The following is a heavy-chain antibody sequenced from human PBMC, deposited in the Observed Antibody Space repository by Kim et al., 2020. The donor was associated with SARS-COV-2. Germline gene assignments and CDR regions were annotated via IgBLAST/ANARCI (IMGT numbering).Heavy chain of an antibody. CDR3: VRDEDGNFDFDY. Sequence: GGSLRLSCEASGFTFSRFGMNWVRQAPGQGLEWISFISRNTGSTITYADSVKGRFTNSRDNGKNSLYLQMNSLTDEDTAVYYCVRDEDGNFDFDYWGQGTLVTVSS. CDR1: GFTFSRFG. J-gene: IGHJ4*02. V-gene: IGHV3-48*02. CDR2: ISRNTGSTI.